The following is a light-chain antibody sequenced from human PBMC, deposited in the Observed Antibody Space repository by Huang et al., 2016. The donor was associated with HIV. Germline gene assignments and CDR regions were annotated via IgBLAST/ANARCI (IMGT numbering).Light chain of an antibody. CDR1: QDIANY. V-gene: IGKV1-33*01. CDR3: QQYDSLPPWT. CDR2: DAS. Sequence: DIQMTQSPSSLSASVGDRVTISCQASQDIANYLNWDQQKPGQAPKLLIYDASTLQTGGRSRFSGSGSETDFSFTISSLQPEDIATYYCQQYDSLPPWTFGQGTKVEIQ. J-gene: IGKJ1*01.